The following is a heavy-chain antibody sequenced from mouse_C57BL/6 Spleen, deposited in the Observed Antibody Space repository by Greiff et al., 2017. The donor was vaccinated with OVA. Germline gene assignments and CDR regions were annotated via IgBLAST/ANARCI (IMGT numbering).Heavy chain of an antibody. CDR2: IYPRDGST. V-gene: IGHV1-85*01. CDR1: GYTFTSYD. Sequence: QVQLQQSGPELVKPGASVKLSCKASGYTFTSYDINWVKQRPGQGLEWIGWIYPRDGSTKYNEKFKGKATLTVDTSSSTAYMELHSLTSEDSAVYFCASSFRGVYYAMDYWGQGTSVTVSS. J-gene: IGHJ4*01. CDR3: ASSFRGVYYAMDY.